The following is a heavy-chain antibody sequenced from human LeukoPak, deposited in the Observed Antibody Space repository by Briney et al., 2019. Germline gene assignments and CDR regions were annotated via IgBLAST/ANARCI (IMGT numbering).Heavy chain of an antibody. CDR2: MNPNSGNT. V-gene: IGHV1-8*03. J-gene: IGHJ6*03. CDR3: ARGALEWLLSYYYYYYMDV. Sequence: VASVKVSCKASGYTFTSYDINWVRQATGQGLEWMGWMNPNSGNTGYAQKFQGRVTITRNTSISTAYMEPSSLRSEDTAVYYCARGALEWLLSYYYYYYMDVWGKGTTVTVSS. D-gene: IGHD3-3*01. CDR1: GYTFTSYD.